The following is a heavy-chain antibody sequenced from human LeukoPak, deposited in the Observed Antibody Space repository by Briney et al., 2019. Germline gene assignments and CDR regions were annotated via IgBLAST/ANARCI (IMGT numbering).Heavy chain of an antibody. CDR1: GGSFSGYY. CDR2: INHSGST. J-gene: IGHJ5*02. D-gene: IGHD3-16*01. Sequence: SETLSLTCAVYGGSFSGYYWSWIRQPPGKGLEWIGEINHSGSTNYNPSLKSRVTISVDTSKNQFSLKLSSVTAADTAVYYCASLLGENWFDPWGRGTLVTVSS. V-gene: IGHV4-34*01. CDR3: ASLLGENWFDP.